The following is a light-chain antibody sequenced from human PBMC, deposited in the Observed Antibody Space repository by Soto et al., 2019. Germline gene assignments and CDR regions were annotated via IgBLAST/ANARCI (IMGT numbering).Light chain of an antibody. CDR3: QQSYSTPVT. CDR1: QSISSF. CDR2: AAS. V-gene: IGKV1-39*01. Sequence: DIQMTQSPSSLSASVGDRVTITCRASQSISSFLNWYQQKPGKAPQLLIYAASTLQSGVPSRFSGSGSGTDFTLTISSLQPEDFATYSCQQSYSTPVTFGQGTKVEVK. J-gene: IGKJ1*01.